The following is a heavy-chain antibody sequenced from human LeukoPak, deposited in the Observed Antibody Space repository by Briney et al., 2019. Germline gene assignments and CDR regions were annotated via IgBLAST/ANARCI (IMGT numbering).Heavy chain of an antibody. CDR2: ISSSSSYI. D-gene: IGHD6-6*01. CDR3: ARTGSSSSSGPPGY. J-gene: IGHJ4*02. V-gene: IGHV3-21*01. CDR1: GFTFSSYS. Sequence: PGGSLRPSCAASGFTFSSYSMNWVRQAPGKGLEWVSSISSSSSYIYYADSVKGRFTISRDNAKNSLYLQMNSLRAEDTAVYYCARTGSSSSSGPPGYWGQGTLVTVSS.